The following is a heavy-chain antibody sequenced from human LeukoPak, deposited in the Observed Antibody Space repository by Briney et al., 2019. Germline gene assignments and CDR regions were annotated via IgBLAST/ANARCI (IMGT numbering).Heavy chain of an antibody. Sequence: GGSLRLSCAASGFTFSSYAMSWVRQAPGKGLEWVSAISGSGGSTYYADSVKGRFTISRDNAKNSLYLQMNSLRAEDTAVYYCARARRARGGQFDYWGQGTLVTVSS. D-gene: IGHD3-10*01. CDR1: GFTFSSYA. V-gene: IGHV3-23*01. J-gene: IGHJ4*02. CDR3: ARARRARGGQFDY. CDR2: ISGSGGST.